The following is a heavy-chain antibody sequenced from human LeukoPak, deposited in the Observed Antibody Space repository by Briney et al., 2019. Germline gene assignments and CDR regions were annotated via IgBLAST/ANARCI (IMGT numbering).Heavy chain of an antibody. Sequence: GASVKVSCKASGGTFNSYAISWVRQAPGQGLEWMGGIIPIFGTANYAQKFQGRVTITADESTSTAYMELSSLRSEDTAVYYCARRYCSSTSCYGADAFDLWGQGTMVTVSS. J-gene: IGHJ3*01. D-gene: IGHD2-2*01. CDR2: IIPIFGTA. CDR1: GGTFNSYA. V-gene: IGHV1-69*13. CDR3: ARRYCSSTSCYGADAFDL.